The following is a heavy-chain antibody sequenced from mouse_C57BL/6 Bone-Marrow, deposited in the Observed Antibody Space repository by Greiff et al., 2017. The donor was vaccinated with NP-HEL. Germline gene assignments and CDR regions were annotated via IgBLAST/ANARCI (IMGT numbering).Heavy chain of an antibody. Sequence: DVMLVESGGGLVKPGGSLKLSCAASGFTFSDYGMHWVRQAPEKGLEWVAYISSGSSTIYYADTVKGRFTISRDNAKNTLFLQMTSLRSEDTAMYYCARFFYYGYSDYWGQGTTLTVSS. J-gene: IGHJ2*01. D-gene: IGHD2-2*01. CDR2: ISSGSSTI. CDR3: ARFFYYGYSDY. V-gene: IGHV5-17*01. CDR1: GFTFSDYG.